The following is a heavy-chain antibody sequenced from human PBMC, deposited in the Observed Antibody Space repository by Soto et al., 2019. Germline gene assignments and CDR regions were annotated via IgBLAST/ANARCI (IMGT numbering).Heavy chain of an antibody. CDR1: GYSFTSYW. J-gene: IGHJ5*02. CDR2: IDPSDSYT. D-gene: IGHD4-17*01. CDR3: ARLWDDYFTFDP. Sequence: GESLKISFKGSGYSFTSYWISLVRQMPGKGLEWMGRIDPSDSYTNYSPSFQGHVTISADKSISTAYLQWSSLKASDTAMYYCARLWDDYFTFDPWGQGTLVTVSS. V-gene: IGHV5-10-1*01.